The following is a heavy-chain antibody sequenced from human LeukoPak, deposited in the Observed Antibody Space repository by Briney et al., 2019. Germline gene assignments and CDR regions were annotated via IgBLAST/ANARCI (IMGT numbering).Heavy chain of an antibody. J-gene: IGHJ4*02. Sequence: GGSLRLSFTASGFTFSSFGMTWVRQAPGKGLEWVSTIGDSGGSTYYADSVKGRFTISRDTSKNTLYLQMNSLRAEDTAIYYCRKDRYWGQGTLVTVSS. CDR2: IGDSGGST. CDR3: RKDRY. V-gene: IGHV3-23*01. CDR1: GFTFSSFG.